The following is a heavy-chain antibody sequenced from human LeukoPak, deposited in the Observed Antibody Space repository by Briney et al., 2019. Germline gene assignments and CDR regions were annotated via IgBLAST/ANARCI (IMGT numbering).Heavy chain of an antibody. CDR1: GFTFSSYS. V-gene: IGHV3-48*04. J-gene: IGHJ4*02. CDR3: ARTPGSSGWYGVGANYFDY. Sequence: PGGSLRLSCAASGFTFSSYSMNWVRQAPGKGLEWVSYISSSSSTIYYADSVKGRFTISRDNAKNSLYLQMNSLRAEDTAVYYCARTPGSSGWYGVGANYFDYWGQGTLVTVSS. CDR2: ISSSSSTI. D-gene: IGHD6-19*01.